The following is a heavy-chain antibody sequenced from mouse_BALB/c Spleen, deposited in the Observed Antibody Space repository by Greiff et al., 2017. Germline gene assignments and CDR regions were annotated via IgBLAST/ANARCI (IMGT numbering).Heavy chain of an antibody. Sequence: EVKLMESGGGLVKPGGSLKLSCAASGFTFSSYAMSWVRQTPEKRLEWVATISSGGSYTYYPESVKGRFTITRDNSKNTLYLQMSSLRYEDAAKYYCAVGEWYGDYFDYWGQGTTLTVSS. CDR2: ISSGGSYT. V-gene: IGHV5-9-3*01. CDR3: AVGEWYGDYFDY. D-gene: IGHD1-3*01. CDR1: GFTFSSYA. J-gene: IGHJ2*01.